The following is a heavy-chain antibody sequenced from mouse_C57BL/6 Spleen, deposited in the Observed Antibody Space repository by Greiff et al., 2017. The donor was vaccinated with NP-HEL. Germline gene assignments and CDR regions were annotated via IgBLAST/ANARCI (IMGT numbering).Heavy chain of an antibody. CDR2: IDPETGGT. CDR1: GYTFTDYE. Sequence: QVQLQQSGAELVRPGASVTLSCKASGYTFTDYEMHWVKQTPVHGLEWIGAIDPETGGTAYNQKFKGKAILTADKSSSTAYMELRSLTSEDSAVYCCTRDYDYPYYAMDYWGQGTSVTVSS. J-gene: IGHJ4*01. V-gene: IGHV1-15*01. CDR3: TRDYDYPYYAMDY. D-gene: IGHD2-4*01.